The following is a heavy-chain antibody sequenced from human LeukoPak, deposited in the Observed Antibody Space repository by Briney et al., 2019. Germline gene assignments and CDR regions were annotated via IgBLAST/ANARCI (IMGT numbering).Heavy chain of an antibody. V-gene: IGHV4-59*01. J-gene: IGHJ5*02. Sequence: SETLSLTCTVSGGSISSYYWSWIRQPPGKGLEWIGYIYYSGSTSYNPSLKSRVTISVDTSKNQFSLKLSSVPAADTAVYYCASSPRGWGWFDPWGQGTLVTVSS. D-gene: IGHD3-10*01. CDR3: ASSPRGWGWFDP. CDR1: GGSISSYY. CDR2: IYYSGST.